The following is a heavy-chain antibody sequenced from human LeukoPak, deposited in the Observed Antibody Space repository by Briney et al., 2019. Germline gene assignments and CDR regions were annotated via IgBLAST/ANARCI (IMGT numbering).Heavy chain of an antibody. CDR3: ARIRADSSGYYYKYFDF. D-gene: IGHD3-22*01. V-gene: IGHV3-48*03. CDR1: GFTFSIYE. J-gene: IGHJ4*02. CDR2: ISSGGGTI. Sequence: GGSLRLSCVVSGFTFSIYEMNCVRQAPGKGLEWVSYISSGGGTIYYADSVKGRFTIPRDNAKNSLYLQMNSLRAEDTAVYYCARIRADSSGYYYKYFDFWGQGTLVTVSS.